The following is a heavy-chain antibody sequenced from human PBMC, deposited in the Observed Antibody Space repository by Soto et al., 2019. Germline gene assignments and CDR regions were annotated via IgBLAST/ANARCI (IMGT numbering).Heavy chain of an antibody. D-gene: IGHD5-12*01. Sequence: SETLSLTCTVSGGSISSSSYYWGWIRQPPGKGLEWIGSIYYSGNTYYNPSLKSRVTMSVDTSKNQFSLKMTSATAADTAVYYCATGVATTEWDSWGQGTLVTVSS. CDR2: IYYSGNT. CDR3: ATGVATTEWDS. V-gene: IGHV4-39*07. CDR1: GGSISSSSYY. J-gene: IGHJ4*02.